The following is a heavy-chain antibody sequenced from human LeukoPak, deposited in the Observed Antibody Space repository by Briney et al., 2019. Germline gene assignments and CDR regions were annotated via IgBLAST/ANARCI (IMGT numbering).Heavy chain of an antibody. Sequence: GGSLRLSCAASGFTVSSNYISWVRQAPGKGLEWVSAIYSGGRIYYADSVKGRFTISRDNSKNTLYLQMNSLRAEDTAVYYCAKDMVVAAKSVFDYWGQGTLVTVSS. CDR3: AKDMVVAAKSVFDY. J-gene: IGHJ4*02. V-gene: IGHV3-53*01. CDR1: GFTVSSNY. D-gene: IGHD2-15*01. CDR2: IYSGGRI.